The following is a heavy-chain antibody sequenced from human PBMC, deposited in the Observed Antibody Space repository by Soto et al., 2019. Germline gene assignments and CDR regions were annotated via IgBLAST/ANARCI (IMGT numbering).Heavy chain of an antibody. CDR3: ARGYDDSSGYSVFDY. D-gene: IGHD3-22*01. Sequence: SVKVSCKASGGTFSSYAIIWVRQAPGQGLEWMGGIIPIFGTANYAQKFQGRVTITADESTSTAYMELSSLRSEDTAVYYSARGYDDSSGYSVFDYWGQGSLVTVSS. CDR1: GGTFSSYA. J-gene: IGHJ4*02. V-gene: IGHV1-69*13. CDR2: IIPIFGTA.